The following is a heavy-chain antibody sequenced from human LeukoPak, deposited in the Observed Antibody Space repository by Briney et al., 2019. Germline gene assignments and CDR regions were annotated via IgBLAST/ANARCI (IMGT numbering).Heavy chain of an antibody. CDR3: ARDDSGSYRFDY. CDR2: IYSGGST. CDR1: GFTVSGNY. Sequence: GGSLRLSCTASGFTVSGNYMSWVRQAPGKGLEWVSVIYSGGSTYYADSVKGRFTISRDNSKSTLYLQMNSLRAEDTAVYYCARDDSGSYRFDYWGQGTLVTVSS. V-gene: IGHV3-66*01. J-gene: IGHJ4*02. D-gene: IGHD1-26*01.